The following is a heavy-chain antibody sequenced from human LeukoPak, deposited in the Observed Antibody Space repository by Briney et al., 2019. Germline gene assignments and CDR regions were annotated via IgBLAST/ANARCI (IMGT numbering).Heavy chain of an antibody. J-gene: IGHJ6*03. CDR1: GFTFSSYE. CDR3: ARADRYDYYYYYMDV. Sequence: GGSLRHSCAASGFTFSSYEMNWVRQAPGKGLEWVSYISSSGSTIYYADSVKGRFTISRDNAKNSLYLQMNSLRAEDTAVYYCARADRYDYYYYYMDVWGKGTTVTVSS. CDR2: ISSSGSTI. D-gene: IGHD5-12*01. V-gene: IGHV3-48*03.